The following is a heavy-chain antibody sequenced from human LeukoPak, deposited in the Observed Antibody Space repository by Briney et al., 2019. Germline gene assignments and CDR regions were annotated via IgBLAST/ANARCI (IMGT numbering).Heavy chain of an antibody. CDR2: IYTSGST. J-gene: IGHJ6*02. V-gene: IGHV4-61*02. CDR3: ARDRAVVPAAISDNYYYYYGMDV. D-gene: IGHD2-2*02. CDR1: GGSISSGSYY. Sequence: SETLSLTCTVSGGSISSGSYYWSWIRQPAGKGLEWIGRIYTSGSTNHNPSLKSRVTISVDTSKNQFSLKLSSVTAADTAVYYCARDRAVVPAAISDNYYYYYGMDVWGQGTTVTVSS.